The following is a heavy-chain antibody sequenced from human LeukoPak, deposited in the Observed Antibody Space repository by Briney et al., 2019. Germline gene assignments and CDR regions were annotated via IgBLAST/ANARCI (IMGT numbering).Heavy chain of an antibody. CDR2: IYHSGST. CDR3: ARVSGLPPSGYYYYYMDV. CDR1: GYSISSGYY. J-gene: IGHJ6*03. Sequence: PSETLSLTCTVSGYSISSGYYWGWIRQPPGKGLEGIGSIYHSGSTYYNPSLKSRVTISVHTSKNQFSLKLSSVTAADTAVHYCARVSGLPPSGYYYYYMDVWGKGTTVTVSS. D-gene: IGHD1-26*01. V-gene: IGHV4-38-2*02.